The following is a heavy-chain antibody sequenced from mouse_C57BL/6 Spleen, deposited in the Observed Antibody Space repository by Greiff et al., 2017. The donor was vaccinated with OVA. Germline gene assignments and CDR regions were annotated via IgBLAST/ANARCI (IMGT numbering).Heavy chain of an antibody. CDR1: GFTFTDYY. Sequence: EVKLMESGGGLVQPGGSLSLSCAASGFTFTDYYMSWVRQPPGKALEWLGFIRNKANGYTTEYSASVKGRFTISRDNSQSILYLQMNALRAEDSATYYGASRDGYYWYFDVWGTGTTVTVSS. V-gene: IGHV7-3*01. CDR3: ASRDGYYWYFDV. D-gene: IGHD2-3*01. CDR2: IRNKANGYTT. J-gene: IGHJ1*03.